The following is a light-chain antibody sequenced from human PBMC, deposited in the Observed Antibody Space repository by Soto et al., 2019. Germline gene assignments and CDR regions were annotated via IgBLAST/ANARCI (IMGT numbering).Light chain of an antibody. CDR1: QSVLYSSNNKNY. J-gene: IGKJ4*01. Sequence: DIVMTQSPDSLAVSLGERATINCKSSQSVLYSSNNKNYLAWYQQKPGPPPKLLIYWASTRESGVPDRFSGSGSGTDFTLTISSLQAEDVAVYYCQQYYSTPPVTFGGGTKVEIK. CDR3: QQYYSTPPVT. CDR2: WAS. V-gene: IGKV4-1*01.